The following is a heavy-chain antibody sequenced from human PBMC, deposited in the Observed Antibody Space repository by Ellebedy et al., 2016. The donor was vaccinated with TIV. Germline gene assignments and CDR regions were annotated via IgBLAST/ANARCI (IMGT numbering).Heavy chain of an antibody. V-gene: IGHV3-74*01. Sequence: GESLKISXAASGGFTFSSYWMHWVRQAPGKGLVWVSHINRDGTTTNYADSVKGRFTISRDNAKNTLYLQMNSLGVEDTAVYYCAGGFYDLWGQGTMVTVSS. CDR2: INRDGTTT. J-gene: IGHJ3*01. CDR3: AGGFYDL. CDR1: GGFTFSSYW.